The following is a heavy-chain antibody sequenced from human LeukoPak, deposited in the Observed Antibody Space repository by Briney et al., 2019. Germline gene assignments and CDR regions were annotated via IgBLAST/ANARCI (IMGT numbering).Heavy chain of an antibody. J-gene: IGHJ3*02. CDR3: ARGGTTGTGRRAFDI. V-gene: IGHV4-4*02. CDR2: IYHSGST. Sequence: SGTLSLTCAVSGGSISSSNWWSWVRQPPGKGLEWIGEIYHSGSTYYNPSLRSRVTISVDRSKNQFSLKLDSVTDADTAIYYCARGGTTGTGRRAFDIWGQGTRVTVSS. D-gene: IGHD1-1*01. CDR1: GGSISSSNW.